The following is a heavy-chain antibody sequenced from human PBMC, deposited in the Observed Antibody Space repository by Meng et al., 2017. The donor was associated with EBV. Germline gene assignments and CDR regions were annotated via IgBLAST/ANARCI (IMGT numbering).Heavy chain of an antibody. V-gene: IGHV4-34*01. CDR1: GGSFSGYY. D-gene: IGHD5-24*01. CDR3: ARGRWLQPGSYFDY. J-gene: IGHJ4*02. Sequence: HVRLPRSGQGLLKPSETLALTCAVYGGSFSGYYWSWIRQPPGKGLEWIGEINHSGSTNYNPSLKSRVTISVDTSKNQFSLKLSSVTAADTAVYYCARGRWLQPGSYFDYWGQGTLVTVSS. CDR2: INHSGST.